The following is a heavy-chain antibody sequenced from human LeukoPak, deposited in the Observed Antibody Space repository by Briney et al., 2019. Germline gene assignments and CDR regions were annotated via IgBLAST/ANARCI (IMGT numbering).Heavy chain of an antibody. CDR3: ARVGRVRYDSSGFDSRLYYYMDV. V-gene: IGHV3-21*01. CDR2: ISSSSSYI. CDR1: GFTFSSYS. Sequence: PGGSLRLSCAASGFTFSSYSMNWVRQAPGKGLEWVSSISSSSSYIYYADSVKGRFTISRDNAKNSLYLQMNSLRAEDTAVYYCARVGRVRYDSSGFDSRLYYYMDVWGKGTTVTVSS. D-gene: IGHD3-22*01. J-gene: IGHJ6*03.